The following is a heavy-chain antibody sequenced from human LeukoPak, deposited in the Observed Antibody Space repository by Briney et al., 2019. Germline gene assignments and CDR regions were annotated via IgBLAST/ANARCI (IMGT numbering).Heavy chain of an antibody. Sequence: SASVKVSCKASGYTFTGYYMHWVRQASGQGLEWMGWINPNSGGTNYAQKFQGRVTMTRDTSISTAYMELSRLRSDDTAVYYCATASRTWELLPFDPWGQGTLVTVSS. D-gene: IGHD1-26*01. CDR2: INPNSGGT. J-gene: IGHJ5*02. V-gene: IGHV1-2*02. CDR3: ATASRTWELLPFDP. CDR1: GYTFTGYY.